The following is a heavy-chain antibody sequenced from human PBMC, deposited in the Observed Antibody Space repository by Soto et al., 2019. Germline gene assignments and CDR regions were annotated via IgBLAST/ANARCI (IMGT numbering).Heavy chain of an antibody. V-gene: IGHV4-30-4*01. CDR3: ARISMVRGLLVSDL. CDR1: VGSLSSGDYY. J-gene: IGHJ2*01. D-gene: IGHD3-10*01. CDR2: IFYSGST. Sequence: SETLSLTCTVSVGSLSSGDYYWGWIRQPPGKGLEWIGYIFYSGSTHYSPSLKSRVTISVDTSENQFSLKLTSVTAADTAVYYCARISMVRGLLVSDLWGRGTLVTVSS.